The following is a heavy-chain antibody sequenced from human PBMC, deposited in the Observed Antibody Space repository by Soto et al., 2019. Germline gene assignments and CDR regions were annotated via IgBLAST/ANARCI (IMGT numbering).Heavy chain of an antibody. CDR2: IIPIFGTA. CDR1: GGTFSSYA. V-gene: IGHV1-69*01. Sequence: QVQLVQSGAEVKKPGSSVKVSCKASGGTFSSYAISWVRQAPGQGLEWMGGIIPIFGTANYAQKFQGRVTITADETTSTAYMGLRSLRSEDTAVYYCARGGGGSPYYYYGMDVWGQGTTVTVSS. J-gene: IGHJ6*02. CDR3: ARGGGGSPYYYYGMDV. D-gene: IGHD3-16*01.